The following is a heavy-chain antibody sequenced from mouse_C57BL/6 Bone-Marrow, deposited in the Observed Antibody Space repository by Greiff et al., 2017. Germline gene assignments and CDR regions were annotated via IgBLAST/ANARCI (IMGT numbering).Heavy chain of an antibody. CDR3: TTSLNWDVDY. CDR1: GFNIKDDY. Sequence: EVKLMESGAELVRPGASVKLSCTASGFNIKDDYMHWVKQRPEQGLEWIGWIDPENGDTEYASKFQGKATITAYTSSNTAYLQLSSLTSEDTAVYYCTTSLNWDVDYWGQGTTLTVSS. V-gene: IGHV14-4*01. CDR2: IDPENGDT. J-gene: IGHJ2*01. D-gene: IGHD4-1*01.